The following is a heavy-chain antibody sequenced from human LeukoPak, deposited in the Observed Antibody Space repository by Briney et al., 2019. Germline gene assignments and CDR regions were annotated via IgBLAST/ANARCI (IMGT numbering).Heavy chain of an antibody. CDR3: ARVPSPRFAYYGSGNWFDP. Sequence: SETLSLTCTVSGGSISSGDYYWSWIRQPPGKGLEWIGYIYYSGSTYYNPSLKSRVTISVDTSKNQFSLKLSSVTAADTAVYYCARVPSPRFAYYGSGNWFDPWGQGTLVTVSS. CDR1: GGSISSGDYY. J-gene: IGHJ5*02. D-gene: IGHD3-10*01. V-gene: IGHV4-30-4*01. CDR2: IYYSGST.